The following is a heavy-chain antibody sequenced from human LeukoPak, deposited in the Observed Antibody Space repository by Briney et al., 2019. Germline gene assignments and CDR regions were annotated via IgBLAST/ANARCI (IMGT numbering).Heavy chain of an antibody. CDR1: GFTVSSNF. CDR3: AREGLYCTITTCEYDAFDV. J-gene: IGHJ3*01. D-gene: IGHD2-2*01. Sequence: GGSLRLSCAASGFTVSSNFMNWVRQAPGKGLEWVSDYADSVKGRFTISRDNSKNTLYLQMNSLRAEDTAVYYCAREGLYCTITTCEYDAFDVWGQGTMVTVSS. V-gene: IGHV3-53*01.